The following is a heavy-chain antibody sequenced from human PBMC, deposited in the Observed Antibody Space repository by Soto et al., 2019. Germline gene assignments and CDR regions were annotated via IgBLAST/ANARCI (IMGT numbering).Heavy chain of an antibody. CDR1: GGSISSSRYY. CDR2: IYYSGST. Sequence: TSETLSLTCTVSGGSISSSRYYWGWIRQPPGKGLEWIGTIYYSGSTYYNPSLKSRVTISVDTSKNQFSLKLSSVTAADTAVYYCARQVRDGGYYDTSGYYYVRGAFDIWGRGTLVTVSS. J-gene: IGHJ3*02. CDR3: ARQVRDGGYYDTSGYYYVRGAFDI. V-gene: IGHV4-39*01. D-gene: IGHD3-22*01.